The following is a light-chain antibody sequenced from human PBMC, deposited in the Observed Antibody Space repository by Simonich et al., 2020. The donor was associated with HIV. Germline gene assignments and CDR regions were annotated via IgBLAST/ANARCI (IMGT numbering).Light chain of an antibody. Sequence: QSALTQPASVSGSPGQSITISCTVTSSDVGVYNYVSWYQQHPGKAPKLMIYDVIKRPSGVSNRFSGSKSGNTASLTISGLQAEDEADYYCSSYTSSSTLVFGGGTKLTVL. CDR1: SSDVGVYNY. CDR3: SSYTSSSTLV. J-gene: IGLJ3*02. CDR2: DVI. V-gene: IGLV2-14*01.